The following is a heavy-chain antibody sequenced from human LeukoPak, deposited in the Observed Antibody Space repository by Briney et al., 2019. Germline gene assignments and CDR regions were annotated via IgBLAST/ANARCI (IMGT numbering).Heavy chain of an antibody. CDR3: AREREWGPYYFDY. Sequence: SETLSLTCTVSGGSIRTYYWSWIRQPPGKGLEWIGNIYYIGSTKYNPSLKSRVTISVDTSKNQFSLKLTSVTAADTAVYYCAREREWGPYYFDYWGQGTLVTVSS. CDR1: GGSIRTYY. CDR2: IYYIGST. D-gene: IGHD3-16*01. J-gene: IGHJ4*02. V-gene: IGHV4-59*01.